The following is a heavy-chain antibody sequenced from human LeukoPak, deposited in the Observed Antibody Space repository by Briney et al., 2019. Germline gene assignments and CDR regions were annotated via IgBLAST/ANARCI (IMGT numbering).Heavy chain of an antibody. Sequence: PGGSLRPSCAASGFIFSTYWMTWVRQAPGKGLEWVATIKYDGDEKFYVDSVTGRFTISRDNAKNSLYLQMNSLTAEDTAVYYCVRESFSRGDFNWGQGTLVSVSS. CDR1: GFIFSTYW. J-gene: IGHJ4*02. CDR3: VRESFSRGDFN. V-gene: IGHV3-7*01. CDR2: IKYDGDEK. D-gene: IGHD7-27*01.